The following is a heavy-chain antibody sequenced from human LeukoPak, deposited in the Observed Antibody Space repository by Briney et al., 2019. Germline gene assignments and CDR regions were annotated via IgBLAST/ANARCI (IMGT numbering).Heavy chain of an antibody. V-gene: IGHV3-21*01. CDR1: GFTFDDYG. CDR2: ISSGSSYI. D-gene: IGHD3-3*01. J-gene: IGHJ4*02. CDR3: AKGGGYYDSPGFQY. Sequence: GGSLRLSCTGSGFTFDDYGMSWVRQAPGKGLEWVSSISSGSSYIYYAGSVKGRFTISRDNAKNSLYLQMNSLRAEDTAVYYCAKGGGYYDSPGFQYWGQGILVTVSS.